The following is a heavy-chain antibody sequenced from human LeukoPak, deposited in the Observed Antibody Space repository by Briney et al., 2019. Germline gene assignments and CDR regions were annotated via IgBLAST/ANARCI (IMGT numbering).Heavy chain of an antibody. CDR1: GFTFSNYW. CDR2: IAYDGTNI. V-gene: IGHV3-30-3*01. J-gene: IGHJ6*02. CDR3: AREPCDISGYGMDV. D-gene: IGHD3-9*01. Sequence: QPGGSLRLSCAASGFTFSNYWMHWVRQAPGKGLEWVATIAYDGTNIFYADSVRGRFTISRDNSKSALFLEMNSLRGEDTAVYYCAREPCDISGYGMDVWGQGTMVTVSS.